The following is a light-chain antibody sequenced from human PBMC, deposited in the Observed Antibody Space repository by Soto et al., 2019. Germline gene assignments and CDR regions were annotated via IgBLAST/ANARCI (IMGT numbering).Light chain of an antibody. CDR3: QQLNSYLFT. V-gene: IGKV1-9*01. CDR1: QGISSY. Sequence: DIQLTQSPSFLSASVGDRVTITCRASQGISSYLAWYQQKPGKAPKLLIYAASTLQSGVPSSFSGSGSGTEVTLTISSLQPEDFATYYCQQLNSYLFTFGPGTKVDIK. J-gene: IGKJ3*01. CDR2: AAS.